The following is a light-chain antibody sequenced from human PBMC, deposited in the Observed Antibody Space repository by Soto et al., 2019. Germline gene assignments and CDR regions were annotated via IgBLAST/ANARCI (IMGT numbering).Light chain of an antibody. Sequence: DIQMTQSPSTLSASVGDRVTITCRASQSISSWLAWYQQKPGKAPKLLIYKASSLESGVTSRFSGSGSGTEFTLTISSLQPDDFATYYCQPYNSYPWTFGQGTKVEIK. J-gene: IGKJ1*01. CDR3: QPYNSYPWT. CDR2: KAS. V-gene: IGKV1-5*03. CDR1: QSISSW.